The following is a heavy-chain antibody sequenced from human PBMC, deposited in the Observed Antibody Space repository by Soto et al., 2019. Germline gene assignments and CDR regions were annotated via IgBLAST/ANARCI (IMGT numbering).Heavy chain of an antibody. CDR3: ARQVYYGDYVHGRPCGMDV. CDR2: IYYSGST. V-gene: IGHV4-39*01. CDR1: GGSISSSSYY. J-gene: IGHJ6*02. D-gene: IGHD4-17*01. Sequence: PSETLSLTCTVSGGSISSSSYYWGWIRQPPGKGLEWIGSIYYSGSTCYNPSLKSRVTISVDTSKNQFSLKLSSVTAADTAVYYCARQVYYGDYVHGRPCGMDVWGQGTTVTVSS.